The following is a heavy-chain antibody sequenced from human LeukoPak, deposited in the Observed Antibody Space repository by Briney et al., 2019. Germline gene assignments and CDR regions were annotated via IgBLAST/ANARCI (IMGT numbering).Heavy chain of an antibody. CDR3: ARHRGKAYYYDSSGYYNDY. J-gene: IGHJ4*02. Sequence: SETLSLTCTVSGGSISSYYWSWIRQPPGKGLEWIGSIYYIGSTYYNPSLKSRVTISVDTSKNQFSMKLSSVTAADTAVYYCARHRGKAYYYDSSGYYNDYWGQGTLVTVSS. D-gene: IGHD3-22*01. CDR1: GGSISSYY. V-gene: IGHV4-39*01. CDR2: IYYIGST.